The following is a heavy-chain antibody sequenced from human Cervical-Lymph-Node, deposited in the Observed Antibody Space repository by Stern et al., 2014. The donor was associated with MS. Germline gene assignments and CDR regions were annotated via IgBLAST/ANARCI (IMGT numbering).Heavy chain of an antibody. V-gene: IGHV2-5*02. CDR2: IYWDDAQ. Sequence: QVTLKESGPTLVKPAQTLTLTCTFSGFTLNARGVGVDWIRQPPGKALEWLALIYWDDAQRYSPSLKSRLTITKDTSKNQVVLTMTNMDPVDTATYYCGHSGTKWLDFLDYWGQGILVSVSA. CDR1: GFTLNARGVG. D-gene: IGHD3-22*01. J-gene: IGHJ4*02. CDR3: GHSGTKWLDFLDY.